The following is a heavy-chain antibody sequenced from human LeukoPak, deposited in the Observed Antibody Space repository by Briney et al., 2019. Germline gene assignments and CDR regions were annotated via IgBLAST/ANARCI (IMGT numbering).Heavy chain of an antibody. V-gene: IGHV3-11*03. CDR2: ITSRGTYT. Sequence: GGSLRLSCAASGLIFSEYDMSWIRQAPGKGLEWVSYITSRGTYTNYADSVKGRFTISRDNAKNSLYLQMNSLRAEDTAVYYCASKRGYCTSTSCYYSWFYPCGQGTPVTVSS. D-gene: IGHD2-2*01. J-gene: IGHJ5*02. CDR3: ASKRGYCTSTSCYYSWFYP. CDR1: GLIFSEYD.